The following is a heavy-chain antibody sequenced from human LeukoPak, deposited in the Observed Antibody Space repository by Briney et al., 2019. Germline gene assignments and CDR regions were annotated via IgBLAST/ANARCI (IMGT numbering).Heavy chain of an antibody. CDR2: FDPEDGET. D-gene: IGHD3-22*01. Sequence: GASVKVSYKVSGYTLTEFSMHWVRQAPGKGLEWMGGFDPEDGETIYAQKFQGRVTMTEDTSTDTAYMELSSLRSEDTAVYYCATVPQYYYDSSGFNFDYWGQGTLVTVSS. J-gene: IGHJ4*02. CDR1: GYTLTEFS. CDR3: ATVPQYYYDSSGFNFDY. V-gene: IGHV1-24*01.